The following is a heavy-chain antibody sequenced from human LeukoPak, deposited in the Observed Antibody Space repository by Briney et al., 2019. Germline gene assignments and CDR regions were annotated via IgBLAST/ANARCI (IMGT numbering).Heavy chain of an antibody. CDR2: IYYSGNT. Sequence: SETLSLTCTVSGDSISSSNSSWGWIRQPPGKGLEWIGSIYYSGNTYYNASLKSRVTISVDTSKNQFSLKLSSVTAADTAVYYCARISLTGYAPISGYFDYWGQGTLVTVSS. CDR3: ARISLTGYAPISGYFDY. J-gene: IGHJ4*02. V-gene: IGHV4-39*07. CDR1: GDSISSSNSS. D-gene: IGHD3-9*01.